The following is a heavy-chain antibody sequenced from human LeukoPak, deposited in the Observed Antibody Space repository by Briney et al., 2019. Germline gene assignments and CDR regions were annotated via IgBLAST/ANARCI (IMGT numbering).Heavy chain of an antibody. CDR1: GFSFSDYY. CDR2: ISGSSSYT. D-gene: IGHD6-13*01. V-gene: IGHV3-11*03. J-gene: IGHJ5*02. CDR3: ARTLVAAPGSKGGP. Sequence: PGGSLRLSCAASGFSFSDYYMSWIRQAPGKGLEWVSYISGSSSYTDYADSVKGRFTISRDNAKNSLYLQMNSLRVEDTAVYYCARTLVAAPGSKGGPWGRGTLVTVSS.